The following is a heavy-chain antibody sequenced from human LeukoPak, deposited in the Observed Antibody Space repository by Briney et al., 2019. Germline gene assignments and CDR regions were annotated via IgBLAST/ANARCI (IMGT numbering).Heavy chain of an antibody. CDR1: GYSIRNGDY. CDR2: MYNSVSI. CDR3: ARNSSSGFFDY. J-gene: IGHJ4*02. V-gene: IGHV4-38-2*01. D-gene: IGHD6-6*01. Sequence: PSETLSLTCVVSGYSIRNGDYWGWIRQSPGKGLEWIASMYNSVSIHYNLSLKSRVTILVDTSKNEFSLKMRSVTAADTAVYYCARNSSSGFFDYWGQGTLATVSS.